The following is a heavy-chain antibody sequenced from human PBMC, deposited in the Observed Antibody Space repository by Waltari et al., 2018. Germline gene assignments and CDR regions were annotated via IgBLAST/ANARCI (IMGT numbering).Heavy chain of an antibody. J-gene: IGHJ4*02. Sequence: QLVQSGPAVKKPGAAVKVSCKGSGYIFSTYGVTWVRQAPGQGLEWMGWISGYNGDAKYEEKFEGRVTMTRDTSTSTAYMEIRGLRSDDTALYFCARDDVDSSAFGGFWGQGTQVTVSS. CDR3: ARDDVDSSAFGGF. CDR1: GYIFSTYG. CDR2: ISGYNGDA. V-gene: IGHV1-18*01. D-gene: IGHD3-16*01.